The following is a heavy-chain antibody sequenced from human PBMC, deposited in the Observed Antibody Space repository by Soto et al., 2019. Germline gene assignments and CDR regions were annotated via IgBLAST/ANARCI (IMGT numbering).Heavy chain of an antibody. J-gene: IGHJ4*02. V-gene: IGHV4-34*01. CDR1: GGSFSGYY. CDR3: ARGRPSRVVAQQQTLNY. Sequence: TSETLSLTCAVYGGSFSGYYWSWIRQPPGKGLEWIGEINHSGSTNYDPSLKSRVTISVDTSKNQFSLKLSSVTAADTAVYYCARGRPSRVVAQQQTLNYWGQGTLVTVSS. D-gene: IGHD2-15*01. CDR2: INHSGST.